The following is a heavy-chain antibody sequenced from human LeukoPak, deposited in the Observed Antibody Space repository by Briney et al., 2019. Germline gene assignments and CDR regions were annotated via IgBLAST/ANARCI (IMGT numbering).Heavy chain of an antibody. Sequence: SETLSLTCTVSGGSISSSYWSWIRQPPGKGLEWIGYIYYSGSTNYNPSLKSRVTISVDTSKNQFSLKLSSVTAADTAVYYCATVTSHYYFDYWGQGTLVTVSS. J-gene: IGHJ4*02. CDR2: IYYSGST. V-gene: IGHV4-59*01. D-gene: IGHD4-17*01. CDR3: ATVTSHYYFDY. CDR1: GGSISSSY.